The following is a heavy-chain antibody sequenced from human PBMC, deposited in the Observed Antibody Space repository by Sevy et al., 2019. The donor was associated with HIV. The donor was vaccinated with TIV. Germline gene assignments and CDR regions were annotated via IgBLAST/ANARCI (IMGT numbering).Heavy chain of an antibody. CDR2: FSSSSSYI. J-gene: IGHJ3*02. D-gene: IGHD6-19*01. V-gene: IGHV3-21*01. CDR1: GFTCSSYS. Sequence: GGSLRLSCAASGFTCSSYSMNWVRQAPGKGLEWVSSFSSSSSYIYYADSVKGRFTISSDIAKNSLYLQMNSLGAEDTAVYYCARDRGIAVATDAFDIWGQGTMVTVSS. CDR3: ARDRGIAVATDAFDI.